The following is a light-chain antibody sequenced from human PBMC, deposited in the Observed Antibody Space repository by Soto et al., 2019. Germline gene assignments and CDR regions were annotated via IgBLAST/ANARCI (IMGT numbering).Light chain of an antibody. J-gene: IGKJ4*01. CDR3: QQSYALVRT. CDR2: DAS. Sequence: DIQMTQSPSSLPASVGDGVTITCQASQDISNYLNWYQQKPGKAPKXLIYDASSLQSGVPSRFSGSGSGTDLTITITSLQPEDFGIYYCQQSYALVRTFGGGTKVDIK. V-gene: IGKV1-39*01. CDR1: QDISNY.